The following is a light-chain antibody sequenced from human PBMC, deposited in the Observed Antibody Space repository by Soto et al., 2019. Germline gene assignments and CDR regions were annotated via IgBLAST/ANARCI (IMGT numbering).Light chain of an antibody. CDR3: LQDYNYPRT. CDR1: QTISSW. Sequence: IQMTQSPSTLSGSVGDRVTMTCRFSQTISSWLAWYQQKPGKAPKLLIYAASSLPSGVPSRFSGSGSGTDFTLTISSLQPEDFATYYCLQDYNYPRTFGQGTKVDIK. V-gene: IGKV1-6*01. J-gene: IGKJ1*01. CDR2: AAS.